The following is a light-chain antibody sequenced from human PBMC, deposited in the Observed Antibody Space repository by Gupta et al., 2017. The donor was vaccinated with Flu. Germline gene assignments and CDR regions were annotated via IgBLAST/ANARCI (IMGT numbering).Light chain of an antibody. Sequence: EVVMTQSPLSLPVTLGQPASISCRSTQSLIDSDGNTYLNWFQQRPGQSPRRLIYKVSNRDSGVPDRFSGSGSGTDFTLEISRVEAEDVGVYYCMQGTHWPLTFGGGTKVEIK. CDR2: KVS. J-gene: IGKJ4*01. CDR1: QSLIDSDGNTY. V-gene: IGKV2-30*01. CDR3: MQGTHWPLT.